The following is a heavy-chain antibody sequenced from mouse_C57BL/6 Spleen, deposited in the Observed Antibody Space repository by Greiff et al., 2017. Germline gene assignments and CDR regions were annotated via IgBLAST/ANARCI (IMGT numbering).Heavy chain of an antibody. CDR2: IDPEDGET. Sequence: VQLQQSGAELVKPGASVKLSCTASGFNIKDYYMHWVKQRTEQGLEWIGRIDPEDGETKYAPTFQGKATITADTSSNTAYRQLSSLTSEDTAVYYCARGYYYGSSWYFDVWGTGTTVTVSS. J-gene: IGHJ1*03. D-gene: IGHD1-1*01. CDR1: GFNIKDYY. V-gene: IGHV14-2*01. CDR3: ARGYYYGSSWYFDV.